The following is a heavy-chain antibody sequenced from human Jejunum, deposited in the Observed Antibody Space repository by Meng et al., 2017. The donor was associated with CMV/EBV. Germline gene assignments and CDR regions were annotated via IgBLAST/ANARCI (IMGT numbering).Heavy chain of an antibody. CDR2: INAYNGDT. CDR1: GYTFASYG. Sequence: LLHHGAGVEKPGASVSVSCEASGYTFASYGISWLRQAPGQGLEWMGWINAYNGDTNYAQTLQGRVTMTTDTSTSTAYMELRSLRSDDTAVYYCARVEVGITSGDYWGQGTLVTVSS. D-gene: IGHD1-26*01. CDR3: ARVEVGITSGDY. V-gene: IGHV1-18*01. J-gene: IGHJ4*02.